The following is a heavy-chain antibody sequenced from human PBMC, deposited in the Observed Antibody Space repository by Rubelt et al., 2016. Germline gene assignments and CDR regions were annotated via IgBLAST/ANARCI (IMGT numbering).Heavy chain of an antibody. Sequence: QVQLVQSGAEVKKPGASVKVSCKASGYTFTNYGMHWVRQAPGQRLAWMGWINAGNGNTKYSQKFQGRVTITRDTSGSTADMELSSLRAEDTAVYYCARKGYGYGMDVWGQGTTVTVSS. CDR2: INAGNGNT. J-gene: IGHJ6*02. CDR3: ARKGYGYGMDV. V-gene: IGHV1-3*01. D-gene: IGHD3-16*01. CDR1: GYTFTNYG.